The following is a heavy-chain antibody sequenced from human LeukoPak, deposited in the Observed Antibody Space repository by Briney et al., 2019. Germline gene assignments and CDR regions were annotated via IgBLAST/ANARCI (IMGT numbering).Heavy chain of an antibody. CDR2: IKQDGSEK. D-gene: IGHD3-3*01. J-gene: IGHJ4*02. V-gene: IGHV3-7*01. CDR3: ARDLSYDFWSGKEGSYFDY. CDR1: GFTFSSYW. Sequence: GGSLRLSRAASGFTFSSYWMSWVRQAPGKGLEWVANIKQDGSEKYYVDSVKGRFTISRDNAKNSLYLQMNSLRAEDTAVYYCARDLSYDFWSGKEGSYFDYWGQGTLVTVSS.